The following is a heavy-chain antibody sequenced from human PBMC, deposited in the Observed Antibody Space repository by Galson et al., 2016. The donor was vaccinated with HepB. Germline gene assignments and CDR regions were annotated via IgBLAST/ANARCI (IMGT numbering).Heavy chain of an antibody. V-gene: IGHV1-3*01. J-gene: IGHJ4*02. Sequence: SVKVSCKASGYTYTSYVIHWVRQAPGQRLEWMGWINAGNGNTKYSQKLQGRVTITTDTSASTAYMVLSGLRSDDTAVYYCARGADSLIVGGWGQGTLVTVSS. D-gene: IGHD3-22*01. CDR2: INAGNGNT. CDR1: GYTYTSYV. CDR3: ARGADSLIVGG.